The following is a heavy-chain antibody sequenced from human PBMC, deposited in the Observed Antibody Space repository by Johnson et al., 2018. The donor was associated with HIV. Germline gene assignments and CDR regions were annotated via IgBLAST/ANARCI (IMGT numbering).Heavy chain of an antibody. CDR2: ISYDGSNK. V-gene: IGHV3-30*04. D-gene: IGHD1-1*01. CDR3: TPCTFGAFDI. Sequence: QMQLVESGGGVVQPGRSLRLSCAASGFTFSSYAMHWVRQAPGKGLEWVAVISYDGSNKYYADSVKGRFTISRDNSKNTLYLQMNRLKTEDTAVYYCTPCTFGAFDIWGQGTMVTVSS. J-gene: IGHJ3*02. CDR1: GFTFSSYA.